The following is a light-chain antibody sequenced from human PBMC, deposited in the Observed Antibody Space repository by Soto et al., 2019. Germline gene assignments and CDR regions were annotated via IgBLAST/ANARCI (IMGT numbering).Light chain of an antibody. J-gene: IGKJ5*01. Sequence: EIVLTQSPATLSLSPGERATLSCRASQSISSYLAWYQQKPGQAPRLLIYDASNRATGIPGRFSGSGSGTDFTLTISSLEPEDFAVYYCQQRSNWITFGQGTRLEIK. CDR1: QSISSY. CDR2: DAS. CDR3: QQRSNWIT. V-gene: IGKV3-11*01.